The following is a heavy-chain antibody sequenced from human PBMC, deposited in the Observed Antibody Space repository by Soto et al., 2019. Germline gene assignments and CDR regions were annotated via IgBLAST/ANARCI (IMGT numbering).Heavy chain of an antibody. CDR3: ARIIGYCRNNDCSWTFDI. V-gene: IGHV5-51*01. CDR1: GYTFTSYY. CDR2: FYPGDSTS. Sequence: KVSCKASGYTFTSYYMHWVRQLPGKGLEWMGTFYPGDSTSTYSPSFQGQVTISVDKSISTAYLQLSSLKASDTAMYYCARIIGYCRNNDCSWTFDIWGQGTMVTVSS. J-gene: IGHJ3*02. D-gene: IGHD2-15*01.